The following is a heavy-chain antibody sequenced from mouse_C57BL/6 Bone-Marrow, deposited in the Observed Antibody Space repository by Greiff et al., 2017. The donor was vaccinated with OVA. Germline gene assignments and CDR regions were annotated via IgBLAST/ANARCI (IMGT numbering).Heavy chain of an antibody. D-gene: IGHD2-1*01. J-gene: IGHJ3*01. V-gene: IGHV1-18*01. Sequence: EVQLVESGPELVKPGASVKIPCKASGYTFTDYNMDWVKQSHGKSLEWIGDINPNNGGTIYNQKFKGKATLTVDKSSSTAYMELRSLTSEDTAVYYCARLHYGNLAWFAYWGQGTLVTVSA. CDR1: GYTFTDYN. CDR3: ARLHYGNLAWFAY. CDR2: INPNNGGT.